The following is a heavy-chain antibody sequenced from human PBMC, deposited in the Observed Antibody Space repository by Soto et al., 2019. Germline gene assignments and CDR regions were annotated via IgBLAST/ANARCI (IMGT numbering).Heavy chain of an antibody. D-gene: IGHD3-3*01. CDR2: IVVGSGNT. V-gene: IGHV1-58*01. CDR1: GFTFTSSA. Sequence: QMQLVQSGPEVKKPGTSVKVSCKASGFTFTSSAVQWVRQARGQRLEWIGWIVVGSGNTNYAQKFQERVTITRDMSTSTAYMELSSLRSEDTAVYYCAAARLGDFWSGYYYYYYGMDVWGQGTTVTVSS. CDR3: AAARLGDFWSGYYYYYYGMDV. J-gene: IGHJ6*02.